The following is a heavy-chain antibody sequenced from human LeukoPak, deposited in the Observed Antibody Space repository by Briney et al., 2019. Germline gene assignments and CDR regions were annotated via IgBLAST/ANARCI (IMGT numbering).Heavy chain of an antibody. J-gene: IGHJ4*02. CDR3: AKDRGEQWLVTSFDY. CDR2: ISYDGSNK. D-gene: IGHD6-19*01. CDR1: KFTFSSYA. Sequence: GGSLRLSCAAAKFTFSSYAMSWVRQAPGKGLEWVAVISYDGSNKYYVDSVKGRFTISRDNSKNTLYLQMNSLRPEDTAVYYCAKDRGEQWLVTSFDYWGQGTLVTVSS. V-gene: IGHV3-30*18.